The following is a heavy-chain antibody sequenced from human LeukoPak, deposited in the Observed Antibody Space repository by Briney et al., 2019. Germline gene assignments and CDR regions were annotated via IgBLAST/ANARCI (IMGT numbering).Heavy chain of an antibody. CDR1: GFNFQYAW. CDR2: IKSKRDGETT. D-gene: IGHD4-23*01. J-gene: IGHJ4*02. Sequence: GGALRLSCAGSGFNFQYAWMTWVRQAPGMGLEWVGRIKSKRDGETTDYAALVKSRFSISRDDSKNTVYLQMNSLRTEDTAVYYCTSLVGSPTYWGQGTLVAVSS. CDR3: TSLVGSPTY. V-gene: IGHV3-15*01.